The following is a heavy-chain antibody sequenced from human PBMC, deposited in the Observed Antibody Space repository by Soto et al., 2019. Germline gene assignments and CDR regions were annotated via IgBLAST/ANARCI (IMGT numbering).Heavy chain of an antibody. D-gene: IGHD1-20*01. CDR2: IYWNDDK. CDR3: AHHTITPVTNWFDP. Sequence: SGPTLVNHTQTLTLTCTFSGFSLTTSGVGVGWIRQPPGKALEWLALIYWNDDKRYSPSLKGRLTITKDTSKNQVVLAMTNMDPVGTATYYCAHHTITPVTNWFDPWGLGTLVTVSS. J-gene: IGHJ5*02. CDR1: GFSLTTSGVG. V-gene: IGHV2-5*01.